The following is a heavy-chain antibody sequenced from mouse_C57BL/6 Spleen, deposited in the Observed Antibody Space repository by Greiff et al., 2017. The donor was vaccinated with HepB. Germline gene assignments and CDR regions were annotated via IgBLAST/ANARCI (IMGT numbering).Heavy chain of an antibody. Sequence: LVESGAELVKPGASVKISCKASGYAFSSYWMNWVKQRPGKGLEWIGQIYPGDGDTNYNGKFKGKATLTADKSSSTAYMQLSSLTSEDSAVYFCARCGPELGWYFDVWGTGTTVTVSS. V-gene: IGHV1-80*01. CDR1: GYAFSSYW. CDR2: IYPGDGDT. J-gene: IGHJ1*03. D-gene: IGHD4-1*01. CDR3: ARCGPELGWYFDV.